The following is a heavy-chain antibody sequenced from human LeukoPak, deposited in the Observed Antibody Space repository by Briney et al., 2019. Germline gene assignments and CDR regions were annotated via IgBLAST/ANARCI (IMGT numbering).Heavy chain of an antibody. J-gene: IGHJ6*02. D-gene: IGHD6-13*01. CDR1: GFTFDDYT. V-gene: IGHV3-43*01. CDR3: AKDIGTDSYSSSWYGYYYGMDV. CDR2: ISWDGGST. Sequence: PGGSLRLSCAASGFTFDDYTMHWVRQAPGKGLEWVSLISWDGGSTYYADSVKGRFTISRDNSKNSLYLQMNSLRTEDTALYYCAKDIGTDSYSSSWYGYYYGMDVWGQGTTVTVSS.